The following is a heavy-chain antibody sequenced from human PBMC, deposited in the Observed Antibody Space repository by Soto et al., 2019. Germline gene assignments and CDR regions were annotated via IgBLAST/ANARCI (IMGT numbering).Heavy chain of an antibody. D-gene: IGHD2-8*01. CDR2: VYYRGRS. CDR3: VSQRTSVLTQAYFDY. J-gene: IGHJ4*02. Sequence: SETLSLTCTVSGGSVSNSNYYWGWIRQSPGKGLEWIGSVYYRGRSYSKSSVKSRVTISVDTSKNQFSLNSNSVTASDTAVYFCVSQRTSVLTQAYFDYWGPGALVTVSS. V-gene: IGHV4-39*01. CDR1: GGSVSNSNYY.